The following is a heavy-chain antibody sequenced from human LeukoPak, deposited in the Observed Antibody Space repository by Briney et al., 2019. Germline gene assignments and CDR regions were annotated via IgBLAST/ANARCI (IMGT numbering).Heavy chain of an antibody. J-gene: IGHJ4*02. CDR1: GYTFTNYG. CDR3: ARERFLEWLPDY. D-gene: IGHD3-3*01. Sequence: ASVKVSCKASGYTFTNYGISWVRQAPGQGLEWMGWISGYNGHANYAQRLQGRVTITRDTSASTAYMELSSLTSEDMAVYYCARERFLEWLPDYWGQGTLVTVSS. V-gene: IGHV1-18*03. CDR2: ISGYNGHA.